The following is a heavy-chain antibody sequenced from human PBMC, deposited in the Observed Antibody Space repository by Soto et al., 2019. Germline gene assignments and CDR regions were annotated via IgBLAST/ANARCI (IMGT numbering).Heavy chain of an antibody. CDR2: IIPILGIA. V-gene: IGHV1-69*02. J-gene: IGHJ3*02. CDR3: AWDTIFAAFDI. D-gene: IGHD3-9*01. Sequence: QVQLVQSGAEVKKPGSSVKVSCKASGGTFSSYTISWVRQAPGQGLEWMGRIIPILGIANYAQKFQGRVTITADKSTSTAYMELSSLRSEDTVVYYCAWDTIFAAFDIWGQGTMVTVSS. CDR1: GGTFSSYT.